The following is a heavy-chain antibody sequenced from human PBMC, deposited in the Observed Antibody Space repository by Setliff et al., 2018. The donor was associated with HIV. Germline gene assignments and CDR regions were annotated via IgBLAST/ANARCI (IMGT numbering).Heavy chain of an antibody. CDR3: ARAGDYYDSGGYLTRGPAALDL. D-gene: IGHD3-22*01. J-gene: IGHJ3*01. CDR2: IYYSGST. Sequence: SETLSLTCTVSGASISSRSYYWAWIRQPPGKGLEWIGTIYYSGSTYYNPSLKSRVTISVDTSKNQFSLKLSSVTAADTAVYYCARAGDYYDSGGYLTRGPAALDLWGQGTLVTV. V-gene: IGHV4-39*01. CDR1: GASISSRSYY.